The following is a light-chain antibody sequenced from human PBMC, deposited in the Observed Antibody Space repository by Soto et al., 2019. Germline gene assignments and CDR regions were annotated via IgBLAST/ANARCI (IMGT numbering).Light chain of an antibody. V-gene: IGLV2-14*01. CDR1: TGDIGAFNY. CDR3: SSYTTSSTLV. J-gene: IGLJ1*01. CDR2: EVS. Sequence: QSALTQPPSASGSPGQSVTISCTGTTGDIGAFNYVSWYQQRPGKAPKLIIYEVSNRPSGVSHRFSGSKSGNTASLTISGLQPEDEADYYCSSYTTSSTLVFGTGTKLTVL.